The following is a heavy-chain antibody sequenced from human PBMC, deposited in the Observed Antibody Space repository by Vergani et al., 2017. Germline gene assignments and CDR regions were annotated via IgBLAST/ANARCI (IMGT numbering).Heavy chain of an antibody. V-gene: IGHV1-69*13. J-gene: IGHJ4*02. CDR2: IIPIFGTA. Sequence: QVQLVQSGAEVKKPGSSVKVSCKASGGTFSSYAISWVRQAPGQGLEWMGRIIPIFGTANYAQKFQGRVTITADESTSTAYMELSSLRSEDTAVYYCARDSQYYYDSIDNGYYFDYWGQGTLVTVSS. D-gene: IGHD3-22*01. CDR3: ARDSQYYYDSIDNGYYFDY. CDR1: GGTFSSYA.